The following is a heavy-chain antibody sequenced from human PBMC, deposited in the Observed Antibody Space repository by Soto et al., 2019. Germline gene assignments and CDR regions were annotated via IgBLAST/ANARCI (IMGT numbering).Heavy chain of an antibody. J-gene: IGHJ4*02. CDR2: ISAYNGNT. D-gene: IGHD3-22*01. V-gene: IGHV1-18*04. Sequence: ASVKVSCKASGYTFTSYGISCVRQAPGQGLEWMGWISAYNGNTNYAQKLQGRVTMTTDTSTSTAYMELRSLRSDDTAVYYCARGYSSGYYYGGSDFDYWGQGTLVTVS. CDR3: ARGYSSGYYYGGSDFDY. CDR1: GYTFTSYG.